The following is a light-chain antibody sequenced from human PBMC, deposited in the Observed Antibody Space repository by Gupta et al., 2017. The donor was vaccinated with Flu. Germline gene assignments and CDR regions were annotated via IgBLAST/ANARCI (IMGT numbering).Light chain of an antibody. V-gene: IGKV3-20*01. CDR2: AAI. CDR1: QSVHSSY. Sequence: VFAQSPGTLSLSPGDRATISCTASQSVHSSYLACYQHKPGQAPRVLIYAAIIRATGIPDRYSGSGSGTALTLIISRLEPQAFAVYMCRQEDIPPRTFGQGTKLDIK. J-gene: IGKJ2*01. CDR3: RQEDIPPRT.